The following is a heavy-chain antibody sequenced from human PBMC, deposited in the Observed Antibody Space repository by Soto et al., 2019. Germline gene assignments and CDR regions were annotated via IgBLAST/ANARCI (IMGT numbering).Heavy chain of an antibody. D-gene: IGHD2-15*01. CDR3: TRAISGGPFDY. Sequence: PGGSLRLSCAASGFIFGTFSMNWVRQTPGKGLEWVSSISRSSDHMYYADSVRGRFTISRDNAKNSLFLQMNSLRAEDTAVYYCTRAISGGPFDYWGQGALVTVSS. CDR2: ISRSSDHM. V-gene: IGHV3-21*01. CDR1: GFIFGTFS. J-gene: IGHJ4*02.